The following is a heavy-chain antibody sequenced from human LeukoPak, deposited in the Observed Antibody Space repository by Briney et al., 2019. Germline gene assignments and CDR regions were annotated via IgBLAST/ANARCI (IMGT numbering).Heavy chain of an antibody. CDR2: LNPSGGST. Sequence: ASVKVSCKASGYTFTNYYVHWVRQAPGQGLESMGVLNPSGGSTNCAQRFQGRVTMTRDTSTSTVYMELSSLRSEDTAVYYCARDSTVTTFRGCVDPWGQGTLVTVSS. CDR1: GYTFTNYY. V-gene: IGHV1-46*01. D-gene: IGHD4-17*01. CDR3: ARDSTVTTFRGCVDP. J-gene: IGHJ5*02.